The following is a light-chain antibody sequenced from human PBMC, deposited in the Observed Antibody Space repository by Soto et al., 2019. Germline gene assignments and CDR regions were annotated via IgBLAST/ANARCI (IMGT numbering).Light chain of an antibody. CDR2: RND. V-gene: IGLV1-47*01. J-gene: IGLJ1*01. CDR3: ANWVYSLRVYV. CDR1: NSRSGSNY. Sequence: QSALPQPPSASGTPGQRVTISCSTTNSRSGSNYVYWYQQLPGAAPKLLIYRNDQRPSGVPDRFSASKSGTSASLAISGLRSEYEADYFCANWVYSLRVYVFLRGTKVNV.